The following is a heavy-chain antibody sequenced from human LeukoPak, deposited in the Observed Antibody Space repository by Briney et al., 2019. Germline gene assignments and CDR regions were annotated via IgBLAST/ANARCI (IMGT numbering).Heavy chain of an antibody. CDR2: ISSSSDYI. Sequence: PGGSLRLSCAASGFTFSSYEMNWVRQAPGKGLEWVSSISSSSDYIYYADSVKGRFTISRDNAKNSLYLQMNSLRAEDTAVYYCARDVSVTLFDYWGQGTLVTVSS. CDR3: ARDVSVTLFDY. V-gene: IGHV3-21*01. CDR1: GFTFSSYE. J-gene: IGHJ4*02. D-gene: IGHD4-17*01.